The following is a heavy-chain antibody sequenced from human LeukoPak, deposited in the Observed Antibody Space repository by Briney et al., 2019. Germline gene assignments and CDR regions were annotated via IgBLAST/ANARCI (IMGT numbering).Heavy chain of an antibody. Sequence: GGSLRLSCAASGFTFSSYSMNWVRQAPGKGLEWVSSISSSSNYIYYADSVKGRFTISRDNAKNSLYLQMNSLRAEDTAVYYCVRDMTTVTTCYLQQWGQGILVTVSS. CDR1: GFTFSSYS. CDR2: ISSSSNYI. D-gene: IGHD4-17*01. V-gene: IGHV3-21*01. J-gene: IGHJ1*01. CDR3: VRDMTTVTTCYLQQ.